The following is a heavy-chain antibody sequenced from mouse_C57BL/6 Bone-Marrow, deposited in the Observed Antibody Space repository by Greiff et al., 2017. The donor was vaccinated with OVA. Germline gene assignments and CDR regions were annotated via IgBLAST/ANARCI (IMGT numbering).Heavy chain of an antibody. Sequence: VMLVESGPELVKPGASVKISCKASGYSFSSSWMNWVKQRPGKGLEWIGRIYPGDGDTNYNGKFKGKATLTADKSSSTAYMQLSSLTSEDSAVYFCARSGIYDGYYYDLHWYFDVWGTGTTVTVSS. J-gene: IGHJ1*03. D-gene: IGHD2-3*01. V-gene: IGHV1-82*01. CDR3: ARSGIYDGYYYDLHWYFDV. CDR1: GYSFSSSW. CDR2: IYPGDGDT.